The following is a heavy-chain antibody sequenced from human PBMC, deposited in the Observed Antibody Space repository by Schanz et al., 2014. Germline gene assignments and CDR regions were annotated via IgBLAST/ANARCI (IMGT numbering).Heavy chain of an antibody. D-gene: IGHD5-12*01. J-gene: IGHJ3*01. CDR1: GFTFSRYN. Sequence: EVQLVESGGGLVKPGGSLRLSCAGTGFTFSRYNMNWVRQAPGRGLEWVSSMYINSGSTQYADSVKGRFIISRDSSKNTLFLQMNSLRAEDTAVYFCARDGGRDGYNLAFDVWGQGTLVTVSS. CDR2: MYINSGST. V-gene: IGHV3-21*04. CDR3: ARDGGRDGYNLAFDV.